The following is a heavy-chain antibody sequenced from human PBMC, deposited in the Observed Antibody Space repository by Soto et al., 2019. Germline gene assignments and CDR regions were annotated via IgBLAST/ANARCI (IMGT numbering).Heavy chain of an antibody. J-gene: IGHJ6*02. Sequence: EVQLVESGGGLVQPGGSLRLSCAASGFTVSSNYMSWVRQAPGKGLEWVSVIYSGGSTYYADSVKGRFTISRDNSKNTLYLQMNSLRAEDTAVYYCARERRTTDGMDVWGPGTTVTVSS. CDR2: IYSGGST. V-gene: IGHV3-66*01. D-gene: IGHD1-7*01. CDR3: ARERRTTDGMDV. CDR1: GFTVSSNY.